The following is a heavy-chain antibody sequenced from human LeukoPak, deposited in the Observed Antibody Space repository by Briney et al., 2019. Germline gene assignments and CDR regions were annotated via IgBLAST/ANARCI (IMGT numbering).Heavy chain of an antibody. J-gene: IGHJ4*02. V-gene: IGHV3-21*01. D-gene: IGHD6-13*01. CDR2: ISSSSSYI. Sequence: PGGSLRLSCAASGFTFSSYWMHWVRQAPGKGLEWVSSISSSSSYIYYADSVKGRFTISRDNAKNSLYLQMNSLRAEDTAVYYCATGYSSSWYLSQNFDYWGQGTLVTVSS. CDR3: ATGYSSSWYLSQNFDY. CDR1: GFTFSSYW.